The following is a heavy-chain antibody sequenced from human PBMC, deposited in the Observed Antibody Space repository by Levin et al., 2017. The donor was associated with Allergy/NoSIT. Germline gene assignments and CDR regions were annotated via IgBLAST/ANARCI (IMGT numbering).Heavy chain of an antibody. CDR1: GFTFGDYA. Sequence: SGESLKISCTASGFTFGDYAMSWFRQAPGKGLEWVGFIRSKAYGGTTEYAASVKGRFTISRDDSKSIAYLQMNSLKTEDTAVYYCTSTGGWIKSDAFDIWGQGTMVTVSS. J-gene: IGHJ3*02. D-gene: IGHD2-8*02. CDR2: IRSKAYGGTT. CDR3: TSTGGWIKSDAFDI. V-gene: IGHV3-49*03.